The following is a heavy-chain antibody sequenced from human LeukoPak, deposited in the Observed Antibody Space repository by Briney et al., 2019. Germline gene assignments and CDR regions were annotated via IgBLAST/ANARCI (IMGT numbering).Heavy chain of an antibody. D-gene: IGHD2-21*02. J-gene: IGHJ4*02. Sequence: GGPLRLSCAASGFTFSSHSMSWVRQPPGEGLEWVAAISPSGDSTNYRDSVKGQFTISRDNSRNRLYLKMNTLTVEDTAIYYSARRVLTGDVTDFFDFWGEGALVTVSS. CDR1: GFTFSSHS. V-gene: IGHV3-23*01. CDR3: ARRVLTGDVTDFFDF. CDR2: ISPSGDST.